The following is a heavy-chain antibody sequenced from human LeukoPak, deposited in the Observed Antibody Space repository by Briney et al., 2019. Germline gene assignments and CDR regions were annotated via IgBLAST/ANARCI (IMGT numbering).Heavy chain of an antibody. J-gene: IGHJ6*03. V-gene: IGHV3-15*01. CDR3: TTKSLTYYYGSGSYSYYYYYYMDV. D-gene: IGHD3-10*01. CDR2: IKSKTDGGTT. Sequence: GGSLRLSCAASGFTFSNAWMSWVRQAPGKGLEWVGRIKSKTDGGTTDYAAPVKGRFTISRDDSKNTLYLQMNSLKTEDTAVYYCTTKSLTYYYGSGSYSYYYYYYMDVWGKGTTVTVSS. CDR1: GFTFSNAW.